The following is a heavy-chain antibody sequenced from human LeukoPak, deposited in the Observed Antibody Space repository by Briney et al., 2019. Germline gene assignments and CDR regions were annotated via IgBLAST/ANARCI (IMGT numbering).Heavy chain of an antibody. Sequence: SQTLSLTCTVSGGSSSSGSYYWSWIRQPAGKGLEWIGRIYTSGSTNYNPSLKSRVTISVDTSKNQFSLKLSSVTAADTAVYYCASGTYSSSWYGISYYYYMDVWGKGTTVTISS. CDR3: ASGTYSSSWYGISYYYYMDV. D-gene: IGHD6-13*01. J-gene: IGHJ6*03. V-gene: IGHV4-61*02. CDR2: IYTSGST. CDR1: GGSSSSGSYY.